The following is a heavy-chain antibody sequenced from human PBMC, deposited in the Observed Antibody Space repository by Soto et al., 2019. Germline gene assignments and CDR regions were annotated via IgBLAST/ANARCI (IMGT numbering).Heavy chain of an antibody. Sequence: PGGSLRLSCAASGFTFSSYAMSWVRQAPGKGLEWVSAISGSGGSTYYADSVKGRFTISRDNSKNTLYLQMNSLRAEDTAVYYCATVVKQLERHVGVDDAFDIWGQGTMVTVSS. D-gene: IGHD1-1*01. J-gene: IGHJ3*02. CDR1: GFTFSSYA. V-gene: IGHV3-23*01. CDR3: ATVVKQLERHVGVDDAFDI. CDR2: ISGSGGST.